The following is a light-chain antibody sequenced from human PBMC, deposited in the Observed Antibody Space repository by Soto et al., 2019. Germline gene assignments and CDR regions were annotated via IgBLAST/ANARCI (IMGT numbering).Light chain of an antibody. Sequence: QSALTQPASVSGSPGQSITISCTGTNSDLGSYNLVSWFQQHPGKVPKVMIYDVSKRPSGVPDRFSGSRSGNTASLTISGLQAEDEADYYCCSYAGSQTWVFGGGTKLTVL. CDR1: NSDLGSYNL. CDR3: CSYAGSQTWV. CDR2: DVS. V-gene: IGLV2-23*02. J-gene: IGLJ3*02.